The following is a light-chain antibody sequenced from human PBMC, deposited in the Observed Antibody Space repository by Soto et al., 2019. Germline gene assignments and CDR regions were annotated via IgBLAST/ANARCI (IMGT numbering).Light chain of an antibody. CDR2: HAS. J-gene: IGKJ1*01. CDR1: QGIRNN. CDR3: QQYNTYLS. Sequence: DIQMTQSPSSLFASVGDRVTITCRASQGIRNNLGWYQQKPGKAPTLLIYHASSLESGVPSRFSGSGSGTEFTLTISSLQPDDVATYYCQQYNTYLSFGQGTKVDIK. V-gene: IGKV1-17*01.